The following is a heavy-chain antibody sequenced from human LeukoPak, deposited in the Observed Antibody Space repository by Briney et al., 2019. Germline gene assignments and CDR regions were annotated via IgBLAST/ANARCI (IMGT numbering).Heavy chain of an antibody. CDR3: ARGGGGWVRGNWFDP. D-gene: IGHD6-19*01. CDR1: GYTFTGYY. V-gene: IGHV1-2*06. CDR2: INPNSGGT. J-gene: IGHJ5*02. Sequence: ASVKVSCKASGYTFTGYYMHWVRQAPGQGLEWMGRINPNSGGTNYARKFQGRVTMTRDTSISTAYMELSRLRSDDTAVYYCARGGGGWVRGNWFDPWGQGTLVTVSS.